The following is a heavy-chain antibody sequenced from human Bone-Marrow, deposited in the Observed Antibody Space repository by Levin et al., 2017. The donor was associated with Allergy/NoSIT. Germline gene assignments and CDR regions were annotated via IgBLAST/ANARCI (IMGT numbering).Heavy chain of an antibody. V-gene: IGHV1-18*01. CDR1: GYTFTSFG. CDR2: TSAYNGKT. J-gene: IGHJ4*02. D-gene: IGHD5-24*01. Sequence: GASVKVSCKALGYTFTSFGISWVRQAPGQGLEWMGWTSAYNGKTNYAQKFQGRVTMTTDTSTSTAYMELRSLRSDDTAVYYCARDLGDGYNKWFDYWGQGILVTVSS. CDR3: ARDLGDGYNKWFDY.